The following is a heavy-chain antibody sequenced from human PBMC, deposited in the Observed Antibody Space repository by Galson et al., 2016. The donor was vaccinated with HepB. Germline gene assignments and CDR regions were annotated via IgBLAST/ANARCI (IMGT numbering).Heavy chain of an antibody. Sequence: SVKVSCKASGGSFSSYAISWVRQAPRQGLEWMGGIIPVFGTANYAQQFQGRVTITADESTSTAYVELSGLRYEDTALYYCARGEGTSWYLPWGMDVWGQGTTVTVSS. CDR3: ARGEGTSWYLPWGMDV. CDR2: IIPVFGTA. D-gene: IGHD6-13*01. CDR1: GGSFSSYA. V-gene: IGHV1-69*13. J-gene: IGHJ6*02.